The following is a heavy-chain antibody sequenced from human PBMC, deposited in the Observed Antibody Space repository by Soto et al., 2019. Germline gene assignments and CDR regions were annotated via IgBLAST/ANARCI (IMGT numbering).Heavy chain of an antibody. CDR2: IKNKANSYTT. CDR1: GFTFSDHY. V-gene: IGHV3-72*01. J-gene: IGHJ4*02. Sequence: EVQLVESGGGLVQPEGSLRLSCAASGFTFSDHYMDWVRQAPGKGLEWVGRIKNKANSYTTEYAAPVKXRFIXSRXXXXXXXXXXXXXXXXXXXAVYYCTRVRLGSSRSSDYWGQGIXVTVSS. D-gene: IGHD6-19*01. CDR3: TRVRLGSSRSSDY.